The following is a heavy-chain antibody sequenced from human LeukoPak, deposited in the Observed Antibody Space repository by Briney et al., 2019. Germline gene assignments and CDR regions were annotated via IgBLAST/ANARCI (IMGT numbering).Heavy chain of an antibody. J-gene: IGHJ4*02. CDR1: GFTFSSYA. D-gene: IGHD3-16*02. CDR2: ISRSGGST. Sequence: GGSLRLSCAASGFTFSSYAMSWVRQAPGKGLEWVSAISRSGGSTYYADSVKGRFTISRDNSKNTLYLQMNSLRAEDTAVYYCAKDNLYDYVWGSYLGGLDYWGQGTLVPVSS. V-gene: IGHV3-23*01. CDR3: AKDNLYDYVWGSYLGGLDY.